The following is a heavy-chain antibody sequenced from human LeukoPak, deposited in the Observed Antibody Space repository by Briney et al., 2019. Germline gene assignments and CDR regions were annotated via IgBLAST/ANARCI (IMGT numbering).Heavy chain of an antibody. J-gene: IGHJ5*02. V-gene: IGHV1-46*01. CDR1: GYTFTSYY. D-gene: IGHD3-10*01. CDR3: ARATPMVRGVIIGSTYWFDP. Sequence: GASVKVSCKASGYTFTSYYMHWVRQAPGQGLEWMGIINPSGGSTSYAQKFQGRVTMTRDTSTSTVYMELSSLRSEDTAVYYCARATPMVRGVIIGSTYWFDPWGQGTLVTVSS. CDR2: INPSGGST.